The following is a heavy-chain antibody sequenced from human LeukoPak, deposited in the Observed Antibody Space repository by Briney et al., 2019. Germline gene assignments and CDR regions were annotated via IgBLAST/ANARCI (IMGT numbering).Heavy chain of an antibody. J-gene: IGHJ4*02. CDR3: ARDAQRGFDYGNSLQY. V-gene: IGHV3-33*01. Sequence: GGSLRLSCAASGFTFSHYGMHWVRQAPGKGLEWVAVKWSDGTNKYYADSVKGRFSISRDDSQKRVFLQMNSLRAEDTAVYYCARDAQRGFDYGNSLQYWGQEALVTVSS. CDR1: GFTFSHYG. CDR2: KWSDGTNK. D-gene: IGHD4-11*01.